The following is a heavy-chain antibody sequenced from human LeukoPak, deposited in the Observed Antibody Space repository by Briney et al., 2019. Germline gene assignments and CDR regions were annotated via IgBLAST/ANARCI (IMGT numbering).Heavy chain of an antibody. CDR2: INHSGST. J-gene: IGHJ6*04. V-gene: IGHV4-34*01. CDR3: ARGRRTGYYDSSGHLDV. Sequence: SETLSLTCAVYGGSFSGYYWSWIRQPPGKGLEWIGEINHSGSTNYNPSLKSRVTISVDTSKNQFSLKLSSVTAADTAVYYCARGRRTGYYDSSGHLDVWGKGTTVTVSS. D-gene: IGHD3-22*01. CDR1: GGSFSGYY.